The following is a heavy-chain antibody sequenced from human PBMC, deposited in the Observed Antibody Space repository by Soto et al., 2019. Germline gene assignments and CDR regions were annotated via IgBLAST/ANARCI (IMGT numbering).Heavy chain of an antibody. CDR1: GGSISSSTYY. J-gene: IGHJ5*02. V-gene: IGHV4-39*01. D-gene: IGHD1-26*01. Sequence: SETLSLTCTVSGGSISSSTYYWGWIRQPPGKGLEWIGSIYYSGSTYYNPSLKSRVTISVDTSKNQFSLKLSSVTAADTAVYYCARQPLLSGDWFDPWGQGTLVTVSS. CDR2: IYYSGST. CDR3: ARQPLLSGDWFDP.